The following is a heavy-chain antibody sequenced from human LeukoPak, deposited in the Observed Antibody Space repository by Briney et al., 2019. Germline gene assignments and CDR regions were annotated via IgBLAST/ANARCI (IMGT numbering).Heavy chain of an antibody. CDR1: RCTFSSYS. D-gene: IGHD6-13*01. J-gene: IGHJ6*02. CDR3: ARDSFSSSWLTNYYYYGMDV. V-gene: IGHV3-21*01. Sequence: GGSLRLSCAASRCTFSSYSMNWVRQAPGKGLEWVSSISSSSSYIYYADSVKGRFTISRDNAKNSLYLQMNSLRAEDAAVYYCARDSFSSSWLTNYYYYGMDVWGQGTTVTVSS. CDR2: ISSSSSYI.